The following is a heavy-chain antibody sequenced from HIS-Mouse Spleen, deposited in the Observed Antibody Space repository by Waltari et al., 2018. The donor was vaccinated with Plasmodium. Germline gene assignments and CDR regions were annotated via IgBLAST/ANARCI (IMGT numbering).Heavy chain of an antibody. CDR2: IYYSVST. V-gene: IGHV4-31*03. CDR3: ARSIAATVTFYFDY. Sequence: QVQLQESGPGLVKPSQTLSLTCTVSGGSISSGGYYWSWIRQHPGKGLEWIGYIYYSVSTYYNPSLKSRVTISVDTSKNQFSLKLSSVTAADTAVYYCARSIAATVTFYFDYWGQGTLVTVSS. CDR1: GGSISSGGYY. J-gene: IGHJ4*02. D-gene: IGHD6-13*01.